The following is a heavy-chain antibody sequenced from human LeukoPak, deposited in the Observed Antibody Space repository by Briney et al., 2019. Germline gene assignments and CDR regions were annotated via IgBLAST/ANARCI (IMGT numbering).Heavy chain of an antibody. CDR1: GGSISSGGYS. CDR2: IYHSGST. Sequence: SETLSLTCAVSGGSISSGGYSWSWIRQPPGKGLEWIGYIYHSGSTYYNPSLKSRVTISVDRSKNQFSLKLSSVTAADTAVYYCARGQVAATWSFDYWGQGTLVTVPS. CDR3: ARGQVAATWSFDY. D-gene: IGHD2-15*01. J-gene: IGHJ4*02. V-gene: IGHV4-30-2*01.